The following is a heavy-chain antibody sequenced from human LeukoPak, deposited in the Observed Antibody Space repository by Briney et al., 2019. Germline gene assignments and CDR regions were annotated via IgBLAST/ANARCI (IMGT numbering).Heavy chain of an antibody. V-gene: IGHV3-30*18. CDR2: ISYDGSNK. D-gene: IGHD3-22*01. CDR1: GFTFNSYG. Sequence: GGSLRLSCAASGFTFNSYGLHWGRQAPGKGLEWVALISYDGSNKYYADSVKGRFTISRDNSKNTLYLQMNSLRAEDTAVYYCAKDSRRDSSGYFGVFDYWGQGTLVTVSS. J-gene: IGHJ4*02. CDR3: AKDSRRDSSGYFGVFDY.